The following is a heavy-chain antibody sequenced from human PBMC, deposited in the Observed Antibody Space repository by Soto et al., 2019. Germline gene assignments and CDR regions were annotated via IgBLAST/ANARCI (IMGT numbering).Heavy chain of an antibody. Sequence: QVQLVQSGAEVKKPGSSVKVSCKASGGTFSSYAISWVRQAPGQGLEWMGGIIPIFGTANYAQKFQGRVTITADESTSTAYMELSSVRSEDTAVYYCARDPSPYSGSYYPYYFDYWGQGTLVTVSS. V-gene: IGHV1-69*01. D-gene: IGHD1-26*01. CDR2: IIPIFGTA. J-gene: IGHJ4*02. CDR1: GGTFSSYA. CDR3: ARDPSPYSGSYYPYYFDY.